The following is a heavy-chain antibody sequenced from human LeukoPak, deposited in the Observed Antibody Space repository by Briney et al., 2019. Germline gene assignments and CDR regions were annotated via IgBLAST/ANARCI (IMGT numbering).Heavy chain of an antibody. CDR1: GFSFDDYA. D-gene: IGHD1-26*01. J-gene: IGHJ4*02. CDR2: SSRIEGHT. Sequence: GGSLRLSCAVSGFSFDDYALHWVRQVPGKGLQWVAFSSRIEGHTDYLDSVKGRFSISRDNSRNSLSLEMNSLRPEDSALYYCVRSRAASLGYFDFWGLGTLVTVSS. V-gene: IGHV3-43D*03. CDR3: VRSRAASLGYFDF.